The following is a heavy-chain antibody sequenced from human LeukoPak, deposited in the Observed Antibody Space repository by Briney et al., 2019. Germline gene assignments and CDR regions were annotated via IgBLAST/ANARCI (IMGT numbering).Heavy chain of an antibody. J-gene: IGHJ4*02. V-gene: IGHV3-53*01. Sequence: GGSPRLSCAASGFTFSSYNMNWVRQAPGKGLEWVSFIYSGGNTHYSDSVKGRFTISRDNSKNTLYLQMNSLRADDTAVYYCARRAGEYSHPYDYWGQGTLVTVSS. D-gene: IGHD4-17*01. CDR2: IYSGGNT. CDR3: ARRAGEYSHPYDY. CDR1: GFTFSSYN.